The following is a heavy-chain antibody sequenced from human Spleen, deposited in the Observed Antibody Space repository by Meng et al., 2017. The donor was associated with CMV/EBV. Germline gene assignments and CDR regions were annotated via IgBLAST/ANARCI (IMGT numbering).Heavy chain of an antibody. V-gene: IGHV3-30*02. Sequence: GGSLRLSCGVTGFTFSSYGMNWVRQAPGKGLEWVAFIRYDGSNKYYADSVKGRFTISRDNSKNTLYLQMNSLRAEDTAVYYCAKGDQPSYYYYGMDVWGQGTTVTVSS. CDR2: IRYDGSNK. D-gene: IGHD2-2*01. CDR1: GFTFSSYG. CDR3: AKGDQPSYYYYGMDV. J-gene: IGHJ6*02.